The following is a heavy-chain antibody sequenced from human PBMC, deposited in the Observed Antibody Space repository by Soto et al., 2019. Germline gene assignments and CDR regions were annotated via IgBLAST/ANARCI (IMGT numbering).Heavy chain of an antibody. CDR1: GFIFSTYG. D-gene: IGHD5-12*01. CDR3: AKDTATALTSYYFSGMDV. CDR2: ISYDGRNK. Sequence: QMQLVESGGGVVQPGRSLSVSCEASGFIFSTYGMHWVRQTPGQGLEWVAVISYDGRNKYYADSVRGRFTISRDNSKNTLHLQMNSLRGEDTAVYYCAKDTATALTSYYFSGMDVWGQGTKVTVSS. V-gene: IGHV3-30*18. J-gene: IGHJ6*02.